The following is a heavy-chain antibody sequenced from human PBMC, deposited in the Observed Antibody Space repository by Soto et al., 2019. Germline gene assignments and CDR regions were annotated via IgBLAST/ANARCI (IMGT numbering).Heavy chain of an antibody. CDR3: ARDRVAAAGTPATWFDP. V-gene: IGHV1-46*03. J-gene: IGHJ5*02. D-gene: IGHD6-13*01. Sequence: QVQLVQSGAEVKKPGSSVKVSCKASGYTFTSYYMHWVRQAPGQGLEWMGIINPSGGSTSYAQKFQSRVTRTRDTSRSTVYRELSSLRSEDTAVYYCARDRVAAAGTPATWFDPWGQGTLVTVSS. CDR2: INPSGGST. CDR1: GYTFTSYY.